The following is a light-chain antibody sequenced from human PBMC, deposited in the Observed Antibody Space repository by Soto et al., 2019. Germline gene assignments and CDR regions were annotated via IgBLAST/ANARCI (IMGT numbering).Light chain of an antibody. CDR1: QSVSRW. CDR3: QHYDTYPLT. V-gene: IGKV1-5*03. Sequence: DIQMTQSPSTLSASVGDRVTITCRASQSVSRWLACFQKRPGKAPNLLLYKASILESGLPSRCSGSGSGAEFTLSISSLQPDDFATYYCQHYDTYPLTFGGGTKVEIK. CDR2: KAS. J-gene: IGKJ4*01.